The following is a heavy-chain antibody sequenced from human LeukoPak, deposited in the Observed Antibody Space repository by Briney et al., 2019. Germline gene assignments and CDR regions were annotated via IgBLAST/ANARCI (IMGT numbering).Heavy chain of an antibody. Sequence: SVKVSCKASGGTFSSYAISWVRQAPGQGLEWMGGIIPIFGTANYAQKFQGRVTITTDESTSTAYMELSSLRSEDTAVYYCASKGYSSSNYYYYYMDVWGKGTTVTVSS. CDR3: ASKGYSSSNYYYYYMDV. V-gene: IGHV1-69*05. CDR2: IIPIFGTA. CDR1: GGTFSSYA. D-gene: IGHD6-6*01. J-gene: IGHJ6*03.